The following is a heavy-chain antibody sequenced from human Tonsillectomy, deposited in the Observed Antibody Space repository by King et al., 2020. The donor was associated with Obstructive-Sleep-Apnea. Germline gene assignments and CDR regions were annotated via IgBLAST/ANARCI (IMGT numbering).Heavy chain of an antibody. V-gene: IGHV3-15*01. J-gene: IGHJ6*02. CDR1: GFTFSNAW. Sequence: VQLVESGGGLVKPGGSLRLSCAASGFTFSNAWMSWVRQAPGKGLEWVGRIKSKTDGGTTDYAAPVKGRFTISRDDSKNTLYLQMNSLKTEDTAVYYCTTGFGYSISWLRYYYYGMDVWGQGTTVTVSS. D-gene: IGHD6-13*01. CDR2: IKSKTDGGTT. CDR3: TTGFGYSISWLRYYYYGMDV.